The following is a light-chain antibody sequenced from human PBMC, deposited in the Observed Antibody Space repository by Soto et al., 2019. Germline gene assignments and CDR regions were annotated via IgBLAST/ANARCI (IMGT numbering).Light chain of an antibody. J-gene: IGKJ5*01. CDR1: QGVASA. Sequence: AIQLTQSPSSLSASLGDRVTITCRASQGVASALAWYKQKPGKAPRLLSFRASSLQSGVPSRFSGNGSGTDFTLPISNLQPEDFATYYCQQFDEYPVTFGQGTRLDI. CDR3: QQFDEYPVT. CDR2: RAS. V-gene: IGKV1D-13*01.